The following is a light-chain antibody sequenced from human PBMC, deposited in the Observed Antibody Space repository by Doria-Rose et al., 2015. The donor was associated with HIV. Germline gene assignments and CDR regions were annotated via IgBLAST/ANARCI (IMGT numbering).Light chain of an antibody. CDR1: QRVSSNY. CDR3: QQYGISPYT. CDR2: GAS. J-gene: IGKJ2*01. Sequence: EIGMTQSPGTLSLSPGERATLSCRASQRVSSNYVAWYQQRPGQAPRLHIYGASSRATGIPDRFSGSGSGTDFNLTISSLEPEDFAMYYCQQYGISPYTFGQGTKVEIK. V-gene: IGKV3-20*01.